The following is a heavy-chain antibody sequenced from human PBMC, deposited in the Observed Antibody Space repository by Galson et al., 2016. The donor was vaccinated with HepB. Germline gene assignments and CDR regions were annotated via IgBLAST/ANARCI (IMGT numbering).Heavy chain of an antibody. CDR3: TRIYAGFYFDL. J-gene: IGHJ2*01. Sequence: SLRLSCAASGFTFSSYDMHWVRQAPGKGLEWVSTIGTAGDTYYPDSVKGRFTISRENAKKSLYLQMNSLRVGDTAVHYCTRIYAGFYFDLWGRGTLVTVSS. CDR2: IGTAGDT. CDR1: GFTFSSYD. D-gene: IGHD3-10*01. V-gene: IGHV3-13*01.